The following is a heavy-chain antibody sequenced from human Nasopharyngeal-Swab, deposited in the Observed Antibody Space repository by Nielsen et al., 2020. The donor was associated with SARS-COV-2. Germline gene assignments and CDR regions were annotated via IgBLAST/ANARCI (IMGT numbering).Heavy chain of an antibody. J-gene: IGHJ2*01. CDR1: GFTVSSNY. Sequence: GGSLRLSCAASGFTVSSNYMSWVRQAPGKGLEWVSVIYSGGSTYYAGSVKGRFTISRHNSKNTLYLQMNSLRAEDTAVYYCARGPYWYFDLWGRGTLVTVSS. CDR3: ARGPYWYFDL. CDR2: IYSGGST. V-gene: IGHV3-53*04.